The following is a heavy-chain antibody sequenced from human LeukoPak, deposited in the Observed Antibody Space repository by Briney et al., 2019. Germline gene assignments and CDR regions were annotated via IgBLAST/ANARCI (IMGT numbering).Heavy chain of an antibody. Sequence: GASVKVSCKASGYTFTSYAMNWVRQAPGQGLEWMGWINTNTGNPTYAQGFTGRFVFSSDTSVSTAYLQISSLKAEDTAVYYCARAYPEQWLVQEEADYWGQGTLVTVSS. V-gene: IGHV7-4-1*02. J-gene: IGHJ4*02. CDR2: INTNTGNP. D-gene: IGHD6-19*01. CDR1: GYTFTSYA. CDR3: ARAYPEQWLVQEEADY.